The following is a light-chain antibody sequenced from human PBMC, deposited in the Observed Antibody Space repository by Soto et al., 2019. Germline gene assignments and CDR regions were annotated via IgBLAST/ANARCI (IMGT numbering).Light chain of an antibody. Sequence: DSQMTHSPSTLSASVGDRVTITCRASQSISSWLAWYQQKPGKAPKLLIYKASSLESGVPSRFSGSRSGTEFTLTISRLQPDDFATYYCQQYNSRTFGQGTKVEIK. CDR1: QSISSW. CDR3: QQYNSRT. J-gene: IGKJ1*01. CDR2: KAS. V-gene: IGKV1-5*03.